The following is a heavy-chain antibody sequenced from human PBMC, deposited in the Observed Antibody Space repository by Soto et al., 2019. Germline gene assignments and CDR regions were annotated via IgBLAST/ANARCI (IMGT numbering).Heavy chain of an antibody. Sequence: QVQLVHSGAEVKKPGSSVKVSCKASGGTFSSYTISWVRQAPGQGLEWMGRIIPILGIANYAQKFQGRVTITADKSTSTAYMELSSLRTEDTAVYYCAREVGVVVAATANTADYYYYYGMDVWGQGTTVTVSS. D-gene: IGHD2-15*01. CDR3: AREVGVVVAATANTADYYYYYGMDV. J-gene: IGHJ6*02. CDR1: GGTFSSYT. CDR2: IIPILGIA. V-gene: IGHV1-69*04.